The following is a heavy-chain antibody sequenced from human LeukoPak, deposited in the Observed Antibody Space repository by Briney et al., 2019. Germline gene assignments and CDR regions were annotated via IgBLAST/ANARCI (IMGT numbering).Heavy chain of an antibody. CDR2: ISAYNGNT. CDR3: ASLVIPAASFEWYWFDP. D-gene: IGHD2-2*01. CDR1: GYTFTSYG. V-gene: IGHV1-18*01. J-gene: IGHJ5*02. Sequence: ASVKVSCKASGYTFTSYGISWVRQAPGQGLEWMGWISAYNGNTNYAQKLQGRVTMTTDTSTSTAYMELRSLRSDDTAVYYCASLVIPAASFEWYWFDPWGQGTLVTVSS.